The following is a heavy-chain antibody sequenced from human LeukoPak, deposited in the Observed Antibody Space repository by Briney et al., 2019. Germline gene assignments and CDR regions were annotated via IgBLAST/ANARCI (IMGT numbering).Heavy chain of an antibody. D-gene: IGHD5-18*01. V-gene: IGHV3-21*01. J-gene: IGHJ4*02. CDR1: GFNFTNYN. CDR2: IHSSSGSI. Sequence: GGSLRLSRAASGFNFTNYNMNWVRQAPGKGLEWVSSIHSSSGSIYSADSLKGRFTISRDNAKNSLYLQMNSLTAEDTAVYYCARDTDTAMIAGVDYWGQGTLVTVSS. CDR3: ARDTDTAMIAGVDY.